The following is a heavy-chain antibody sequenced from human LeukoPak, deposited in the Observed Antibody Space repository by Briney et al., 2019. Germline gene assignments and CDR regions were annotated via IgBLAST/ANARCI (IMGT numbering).Heavy chain of an antibody. CDR1: GLTVSSNS. Sequence: GGSLRLSCAASGLTVSSNSMSWVRQAPGKGLEWVSVIYDGGSTYHTDSVKGRFSISRDNSKNTVYLQMNSLRAEDTAVYYCARALKYDSDSANEYYEYFHHWGQGTLVTVSS. D-gene: IGHD3-22*01. J-gene: IGHJ1*01. V-gene: IGHV3-66*01. CDR2: IYDGGST. CDR3: ARALKYDSDSANEYYEYFHH.